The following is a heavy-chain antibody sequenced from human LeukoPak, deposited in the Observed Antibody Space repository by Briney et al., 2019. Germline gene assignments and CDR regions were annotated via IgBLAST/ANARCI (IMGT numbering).Heavy chain of an antibody. CDR2: ISYDGSNK. D-gene: IGHD2-21*01. V-gene: IGHV3-30*19. CDR1: GFTFSGYG. J-gene: IGHJ6*03. CDR3: ARTLKRPPVIGAYYYYYYYMDV. Sequence: GGSLRLSCAASGFTFSGYGVHWVRQAPGKGLEWVAVISYDGSNKYYADSVKGRFTISRDNSKNTLYLQMNSLRAENTAVYYCARTLKRPPVIGAYYYYYYYMDVWGKGTTVTVSS.